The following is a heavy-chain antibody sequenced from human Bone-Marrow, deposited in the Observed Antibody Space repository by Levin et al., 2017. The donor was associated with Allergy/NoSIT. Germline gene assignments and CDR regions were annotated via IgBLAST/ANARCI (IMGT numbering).Heavy chain of an antibody. Sequence: PGESLKISCAASGLTVSSNYMSWVRQAPGKGLKWVSIIYSVGNTYYADSVKGRFTISRDSSQNTLYLQMNSLRVEDTAVYYCAKYGSTSPEYFDLWGRGTLVTVSS. CDR2: IYSVGNT. D-gene: IGHD2-15*01. V-gene: IGHV3-66*01. J-gene: IGHJ2*01. CDR1: GLTVSSNY. CDR3: AKYGSTSPEYFDL.